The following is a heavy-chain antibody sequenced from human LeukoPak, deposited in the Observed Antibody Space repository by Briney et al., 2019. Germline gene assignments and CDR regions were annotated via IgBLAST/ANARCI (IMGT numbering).Heavy chain of an antibody. D-gene: IGHD2-2*01. V-gene: IGHV4-39*01. CDR2: MYYSGGT. CDR1: GGSISSSSHY. CDR3: ARLVRDCSTNSCYPFDY. J-gene: IGHJ4*02. Sequence: SETLSLTCTVSGGSISSSSHYWGWIRQPPGKGLEWIGSMYYSGGTYYNPSLKSRVTISIDTSKNQFSLKLNSVTAADTAVYYCARLVRDCSTNSCYPFDYWGQGTLVTVSS.